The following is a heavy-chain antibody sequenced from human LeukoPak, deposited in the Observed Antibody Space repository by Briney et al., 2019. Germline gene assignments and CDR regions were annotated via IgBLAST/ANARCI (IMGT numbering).Heavy chain of an antibody. J-gene: IGHJ4*02. Sequence: PSETLSLTCTVSGGSISSGGYYWSWIRQHPGKGLEWIGYIYYSGSTYYNPSLKSRVTISVDTSKNQFSLKLSSVTAADTAVYYCARVTTVVRGFDYWGQGTLATVSS. CDR1: GGSISSGGYY. D-gene: IGHD4-23*01. CDR3: ARVTTVVRGFDY. CDR2: IYYSGST. V-gene: IGHV4-31*03.